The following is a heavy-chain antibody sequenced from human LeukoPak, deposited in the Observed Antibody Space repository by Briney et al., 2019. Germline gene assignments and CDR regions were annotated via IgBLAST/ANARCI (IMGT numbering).Heavy chain of an antibody. CDR1: GYTFTSYG. J-gene: IGHJ3*02. CDR3: ARDRDFWSGISAYGAFDI. Sequence: GASVKVSCKASGYTFTSYGISWVRQAPGQGLEWMGWINPNSGGTNYAQKFQGRVTMTRDTSISTAYMELSRLRSDDTAVYYCARDRDFWSGISAYGAFDIWGQGTMVTVSS. CDR2: INPNSGGT. V-gene: IGHV1-2*02. D-gene: IGHD3-3*01.